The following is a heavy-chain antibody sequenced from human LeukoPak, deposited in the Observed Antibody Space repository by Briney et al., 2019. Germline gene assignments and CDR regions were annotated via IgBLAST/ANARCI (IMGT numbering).Heavy chain of an antibody. J-gene: IGHJ5*02. CDR1: GFTFSSYW. D-gene: IGHD3-10*01. CDR3: ARKWFGELLGWFDP. CDR2: IYYSGST. Sequence: KPGGSLRLSCAASGFTFSSYWMHWVRQAPGKGLEWIGSIYYSGSTYYNPSLKSRVTISVDTSKNQFSLKLSSVTAADTAVYYCARKWFGELLGWFDPWGQGTLVTVSS. V-gene: IGHV4-39*07.